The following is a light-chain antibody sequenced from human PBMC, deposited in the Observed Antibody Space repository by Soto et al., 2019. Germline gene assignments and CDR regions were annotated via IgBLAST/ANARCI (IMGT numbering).Light chain of an antibody. CDR2: CAS. CDR3: QQYGTSPGT. V-gene: IGKV3-20*01. J-gene: IGKJ1*01. CDR1: QSVSSSY. Sequence: EIVWTQSPGTLSLSPGERATLSCRASQSVSSSYLAWYQQKPGQAPMLLIYCASLRATGIPDRFSGSGSGTDFTLTISRLEPEDFAVYYCQQYGTSPGTFGQGTKVEI.